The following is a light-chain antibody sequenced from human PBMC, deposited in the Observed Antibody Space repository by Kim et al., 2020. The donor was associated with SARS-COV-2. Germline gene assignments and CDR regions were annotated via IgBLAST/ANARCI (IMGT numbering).Light chain of an antibody. V-gene: IGKV3-20*01. CDR2: GAS. CDR1: QSVINRY. Sequence: SPGERATRSCRTSQSVINRYLAWYQQKLGQAPRLLIYGASSRATGIPDRFSGSGSGTDFTLTISRLEPEDFAVYFCQQYDSSPPYTFGQGTKLEI. J-gene: IGKJ2*01. CDR3: QQYDSSPPYT.